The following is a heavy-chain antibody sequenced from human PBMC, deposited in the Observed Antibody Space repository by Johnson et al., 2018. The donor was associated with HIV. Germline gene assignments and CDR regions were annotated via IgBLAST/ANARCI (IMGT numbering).Heavy chain of an antibody. CDR2: LSYDGSNK. V-gene: IGHV3-30*04. CDR1: GFTFSSYV. Sequence: QEQLVESGGGVVQPGRSLRLSCAASGFTFSSYVMHWVRQAPGKGLEWVALLSYDGSNKYYADSVKGRFTISRDNSKNTLYLHMNSLRAEDMSVYYCAKVYGFDYGDYYDAFDIWGQGTMVTVSS. CDR3: AKVYGFDYGDYYDAFDI. J-gene: IGHJ3*02. D-gene: IGHD4-17*01.